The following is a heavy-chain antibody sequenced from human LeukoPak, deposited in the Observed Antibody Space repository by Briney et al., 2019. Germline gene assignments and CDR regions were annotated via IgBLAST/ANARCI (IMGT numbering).Heavy chain of an antibody. J-gene: IGHJ4*02. CDR1: GFSLSSYW. Sequence: GGSLRLSCAASGFSLSSYWMHWVRQAPGKGLEWVSAISGSGGSTYYADSVKGRFTISRDNSKNTLYLQMNSLRAEDTAVYYCAKDSGTYYYDSSGYYYWGQGTLVTVSS. CDR3: AKDSGTYYYDSSGYYY. CDR2: ISGSGGST. V-gene: IGHV3-23*01. D-gene: IGHD3-22*01.